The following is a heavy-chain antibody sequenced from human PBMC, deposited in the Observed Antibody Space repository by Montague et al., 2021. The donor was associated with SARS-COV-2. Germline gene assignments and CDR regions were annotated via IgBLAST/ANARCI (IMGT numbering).Heavy chain of an antibody. CDR1: GESFSGFH. Sequence: SDTLSLTCAVYGESFSGFHWTWIRQPPGEGLEWIGEIDHRGTSNYNPSLKSRVTISMDASKNQFSLRLNSVTAADTGVYYCARGHLGTTMVVVVMVGAQFYFDYWGQGRLVTVSS. D-gene: IGHD3-22*01. CDR3: ARGHLGTTMVVVVMVGAQFYFDY. V-gene: IGHV4-34*01. J-gene: IGHJ4*02. CDR2: IDHRGTS.